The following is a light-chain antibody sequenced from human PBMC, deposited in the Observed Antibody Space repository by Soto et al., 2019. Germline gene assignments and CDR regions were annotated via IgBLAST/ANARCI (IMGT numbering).Light chain of an antibody. Sequence: EIVLTQSPGTLSLSPGERATLSCRASQSVSSSYLAWYQQKPGLAPRLLIYGASSRATGIPARFSGSGSGTDFTLTISRLEPEDCAVYYCQQYGSSPNTFGQRTKLEIK. J-gene: IGKJ2*01. CDR1: QSVSSSY. CDR2: GAS. CDR3: QQYGSSPNT. V-gene: IGKV3-20*01.